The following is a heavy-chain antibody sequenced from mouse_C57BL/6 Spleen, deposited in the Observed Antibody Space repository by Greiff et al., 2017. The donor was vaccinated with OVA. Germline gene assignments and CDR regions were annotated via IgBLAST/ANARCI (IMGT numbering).Heavy chain of an antibody. D-gene: IGHD1-1*02. J-gene: IGHJ2*01. CDR2: ISYDGSN. Sequence: DVQLQESGPGLVKPSQSLSLTCSVTGYSITSGYYWNWIRQFPGNKLEWMGYISYDGSNNYNPSLKNRISITRDTSKNQFFLKLNSVTTEDTATYYCARDMDFYFDYWGQGTTLTVSS. CDR1: GYSITSGYY. V-gene: IGHV3-6*01. CDR3: ARDMDFYFDY.